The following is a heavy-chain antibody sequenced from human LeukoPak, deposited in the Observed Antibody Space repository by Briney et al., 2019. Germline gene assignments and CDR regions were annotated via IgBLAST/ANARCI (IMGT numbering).Heavy chain of an antibody. J-gene: IGHJ4*02. V-gene: IGHV3-48*01. CDR2: ISSSSSTI. CDR3: ARESGSSGYFDYFDY. CDR1: GFTFSSYS. D-gene: IGHD3-22*01. Sequence: GGSLRLSCAASGFTFSSYSMNWVRQAPGKGLEWVSYISSSSSTIYYADYVKGRFTISRDNAKNSLYLQMNSLRAEDTAVYYCARESGSSGYFDYFDYWGQGTLVTVSS.